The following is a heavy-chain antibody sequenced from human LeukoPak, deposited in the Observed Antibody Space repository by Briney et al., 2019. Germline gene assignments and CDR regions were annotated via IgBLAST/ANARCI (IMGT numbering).Heavy chain of an antibody. J-gene: IGHJ4*02. Sequence: ASVKVSCKASGYYFSGYYMHWVRQAPGQGLEWMGWIDPNSGDTTYAQKFQGRVTMTRDTSITTAYMELSRLRSDDTAVYYCARERIKFGGVLLIPPDYWGQGTLVTVSS. CDR1: GYYFSGYY. V-gene: IGHV1-2*02. CDR3: ARERIKFGGVLLIPPDY. CDR2: IDPNSGDT. D-gene: IGHD3-16*01.